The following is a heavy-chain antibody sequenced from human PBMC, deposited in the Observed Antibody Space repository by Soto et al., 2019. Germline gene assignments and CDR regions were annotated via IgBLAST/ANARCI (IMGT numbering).Heavy chain of an antibody. J-gene: IGHJ4*02. D-gene: IGHD6-19*01. CDR1: GFTFSDYY. CDR2: ITSNGRAM. CDR3: AREVSGSYATCDS. V-gene: IGHV3-11*01. Sequence: QVQLVESGGGLVKPGGSLRLSCAASGFTFSDYYMSWIRQAPGKGLEWISYITSNGRAMSYADSVKGRFTISRDNAANSLYLQMNSLRVEDTAFYYCAREVSGSYATCDSWGQGILVTGSS.